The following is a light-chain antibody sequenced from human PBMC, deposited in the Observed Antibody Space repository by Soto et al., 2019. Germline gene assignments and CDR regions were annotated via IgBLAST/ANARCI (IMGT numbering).Light chain of an antibody. V-gene: IGKV3-11*01. Sequence: EIVLTQSPATLSLSPGERVTLSCRASQSVSSDLAWYQQKPGQAPRLLIYDASNRATGIPARFSGSGSGTEFTLTINSLQSEDSAVYYCQQHNQWPITFGQGTRLEI. CDR1: QSVSSD. CDR3: QQHNQWPIT. J-gene: IGKJ5*01. CDR2: DAS.